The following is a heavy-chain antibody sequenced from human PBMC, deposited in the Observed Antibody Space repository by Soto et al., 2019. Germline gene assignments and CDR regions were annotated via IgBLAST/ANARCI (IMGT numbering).Heavy chain of an antibody. J-gene: IGHJ4*02. CDR1: GYTLTELS. CDR2: FDPEDGET. CDR3: AAPLAAAVNFDY. V-gene: IGHV1-24*01. Sequence: ASVKVSCKVSGYTLTELSMHWVRQAPGKGLEWMGGFDPEDGETIYAQKFQGRVTMTEDTSTDTAYMELSSLRSEDTAVYYCAAPLAAAVNFDYSGQGTLVTVSS. D-gene: IGHD6-13*01.